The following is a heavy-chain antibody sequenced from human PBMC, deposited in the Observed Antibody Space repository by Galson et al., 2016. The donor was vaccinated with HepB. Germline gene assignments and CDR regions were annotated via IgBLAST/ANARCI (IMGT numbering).Heavy chain of an antibody. CDR3: AKDGSDRSGWHSPVFNWFDP. D-gene: IGHD6-19*01. J-gene: IGHJ5*02. Sequence: SLRLSCAASGFTFSSHAMSWVRQAPGKGLEWVSDISGSGDSTYYADSVKGRFTISRDNSKNTVDMQMNSLRAEDTAVYYCAKDGSDRSGWHSPVFNWFDPWGRGTLVTVSS. CDR2: ISGSGDST. V-gene: IGHV3-23*01. CDR1: GFTFSSHA.